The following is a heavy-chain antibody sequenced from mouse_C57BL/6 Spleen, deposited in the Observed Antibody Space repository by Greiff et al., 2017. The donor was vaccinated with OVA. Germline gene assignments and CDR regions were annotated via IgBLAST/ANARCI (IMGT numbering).Heavy chain of an antibody. CDR2: IYPSDSET. CDR1: GYTFTSYW. V-gene: IGHV1-61*01. CDR3: AREGGPYFDD. Sequence: QVQLQQSGAELVRPGSSVKLSCKASGYTFTSYWMDWVKQRPGQGLEWIGNIYPSDSETHYNQKFKDKATLTVDKSSSTAYMQLSSLTSEDSAVYYCAREGGPYFDDWGKGTTLTVSS. J-gene: IGHJ2*01.